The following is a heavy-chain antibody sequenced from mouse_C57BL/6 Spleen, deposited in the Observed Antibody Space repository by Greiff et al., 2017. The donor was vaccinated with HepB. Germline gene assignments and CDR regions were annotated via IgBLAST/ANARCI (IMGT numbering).Heavy chain of an antibody. CDR1: GFTFSSYT. J-gene: IGHJ1*03. D-gene: IGHD2-5*01. V-gene: IGHV5-9*01. CDR2: ISGGGGNT. CDR3: ARHKDSNYGLYWYFDV. Sequence: DVKLVESGGGLVKPGGSLKLSCAASGFTFSSYTMSWVRQTPEKRLEWVATISGGGGNTYYPDSVKGRFTISRDNAKNTLYLQMSSLRSEDTALYYCARHKDSNYGLYWYFDVWGTGTTVTVSS.